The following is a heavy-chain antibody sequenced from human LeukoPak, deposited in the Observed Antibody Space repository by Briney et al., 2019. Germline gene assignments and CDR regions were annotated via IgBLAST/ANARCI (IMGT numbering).Heavy chain of an antibody. CDR2: VGISSGNT. D-gene: IGHD5-12*01. Sequence: PGESLRLSCAASGFTFIDYSMNWVRQAPGKGLEWISYVGISSGNTKYADSVKGRFTISGDSAKNSVFLQMNSLRVEDTAVYYCARDHRYAFDNWGQGTLVTVSS. J-gene: IGHJ4*02. V-gene: IGHV3-48*04. CDR1: GFTFIDYS. CDR3: ARDHRYAFDN.